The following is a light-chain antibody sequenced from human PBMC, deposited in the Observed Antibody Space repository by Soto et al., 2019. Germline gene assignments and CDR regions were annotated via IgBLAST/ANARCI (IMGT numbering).Light chain of an antibody. Sequence: DIQMTQSPSTLSASVGDRVTITCRASQGISSWLAWYQQKPGKAPKPLIYAASTLETGVPSRFGGSGSGTEFTLTISSLQAEDFATYYCQQDYSHPWAFGQGTKVDIK. CDR1: QGISSW. J-gene: IGKJ1*01. CDR3: QQDYSHPWA. CDR2: AAS. V-gene: IGKV1-5*01.